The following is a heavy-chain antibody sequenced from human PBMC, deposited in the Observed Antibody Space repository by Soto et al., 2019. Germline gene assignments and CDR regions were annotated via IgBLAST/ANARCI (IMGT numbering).Heavy chain of an antibody. Sequence: PGGSLRLSCAASGFTFSSYAMHWVRQAPGKGLEWVAVISYDGSNKYYADSVKGRFTISRDNSKNTLYLQMNSLRAEDTAVYYCARDKLSGMDVWGQGTTVTVSS. J-gene: IGHJ6*02. CDR3: ARDKLSGMDV. CDR1: GFTFSSYA. CDR2: ISYDGSNK. V-gene: IGHV3-30-3*01.